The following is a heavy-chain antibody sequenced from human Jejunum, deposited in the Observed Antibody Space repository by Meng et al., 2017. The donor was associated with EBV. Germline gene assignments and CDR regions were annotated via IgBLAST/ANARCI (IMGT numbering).Heavy chain of an antibody. D-gene: IGHD1-26*01. J-gene: IGHJ5*02. CDR2: THYSETS. CDR3: TRGSTGAFNA. Sequence: QLRLQESGPGLVTPWDTVSLTCTVTGDSVRSYYWSWIRQSPEKGLEWIGYTHYSETSIYSPSLMSRATISVDTSNSQFSLKLNSVTAADTAIYYCTRGSTGAFNAWGQGILVTVSS. V-gene: IGHV4-59*02. CDR1: GDSVRSYY.